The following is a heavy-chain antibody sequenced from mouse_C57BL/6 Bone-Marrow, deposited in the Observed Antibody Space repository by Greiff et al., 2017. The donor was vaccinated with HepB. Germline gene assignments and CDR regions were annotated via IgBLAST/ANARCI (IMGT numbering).Heavy chain of an antibody. V-gene: IGHV1-82*01. J-gene: IGHJ4*01. Sequence: QVQLQQSGPELVKPGASVKISCKASGYALSSSWMNWVKQRPGKGLEWIGRIYPGDGDTNYNGKFKGKATLTADKSSSTAYRQLSSLTSEDSAVYFCARERITTVVATRYYYAMDYWGQGTSVTVSS. CDR3: ARERITTVVATRYYYAMDY. CDR2: IYPGDGDT. CDR1: GYALSSSW. D-gene: IGHD1-1*01.